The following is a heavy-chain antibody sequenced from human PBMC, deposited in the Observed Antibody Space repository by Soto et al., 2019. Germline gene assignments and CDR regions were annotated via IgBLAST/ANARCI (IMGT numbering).Heavy chain of an antibody. CDR2: INPNSGGT. J-gene: IGHJ4*02. D-gene: IGHD4-17*01. V-gene: IGHV1-2*04. Sequence: ASVKVSCKASGYTFTGYYMHWVRQAPGQGLEWMGWINPNSGGTNYAQKFQGWVTMTRDTSINTAYMELSRLRSDDTAVYYCARDQGDYAEPTFDYWGQGTLVTVSS. CDR1: GYTFTGYY. CDR3: ARDQGDYAEPTFDY.